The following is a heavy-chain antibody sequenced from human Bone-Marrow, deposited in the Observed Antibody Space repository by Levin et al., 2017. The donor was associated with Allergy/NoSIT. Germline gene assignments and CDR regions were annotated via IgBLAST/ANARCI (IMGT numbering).Heavy chain of an antibody. CDR3: AREDGYDYAATYYFYMDV. Sequence: GGSLRLSCAASGFSVSSSYMNWVRQAPGKGLEWVSVIFSGGGTFYADSVKGRFTISRDDSKNTVYLQMNSLRAEDTAVYYCAREDGYDYAATYYFYMDVWGKGTTVTVSS. CDR2: IFSGGGT. CDR1: GFSVSSSY. V-gene: IGHV3-53*01. J-gene: IGHJ6*03. D-gene: IGHD5-12*01.